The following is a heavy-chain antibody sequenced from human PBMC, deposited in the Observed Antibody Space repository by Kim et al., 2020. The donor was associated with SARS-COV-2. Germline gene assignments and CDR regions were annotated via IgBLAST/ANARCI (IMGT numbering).Heavy chain of an antibody. V-gene: IGHV3-30*03. CDR3: AHPIARLYYDFPLDV. CDR1: GFTFSSYG. CDR2: ISYDGSNK. Sequence: GGSLRLSCAASGFTFSSYGMHWVRQAPGKGLEWVAVISYDGSNKYYADSVKGRFTISRDNSKNTLYLQMNSLRAEDTAVYYCAHPIARLYYDFPLDVWGQGTTVTVSS. D-gene: IGHD3-3*01. J-gene: IGHJ6*02.